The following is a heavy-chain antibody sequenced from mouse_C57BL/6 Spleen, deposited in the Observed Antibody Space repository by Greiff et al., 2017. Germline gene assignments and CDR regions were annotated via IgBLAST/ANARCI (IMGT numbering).Heavy chain of an antibody. CDR3: ARRYGSSYGAMDY. D-gene: IGHD1-1*01. CDR2: IDPSDSYT. Sequence: QVQLQQPGAELVMPGASVKLSCKASGYTFTSYWMHWVKQRPGQGLEWIGEIDPSDSYTNYNQKFKGKSTLTVDKSSSTAYMQLSSLTSEDSAVXYCARRYGSSYGAMDYWGQGTSVTVSA. J-gene: IGHJ4*01. V-gene: IGHV1-69*01. CDR1: GYTFTSYW.